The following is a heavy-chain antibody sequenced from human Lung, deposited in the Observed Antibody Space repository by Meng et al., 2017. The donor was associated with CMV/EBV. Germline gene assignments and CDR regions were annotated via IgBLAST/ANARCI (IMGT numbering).Heavy chain of an antibody. J-gene: IGHJ3*02. CDR2: IYHSGST. V-gene: IGHV4-38-2*02. D-gene: IGHD3-3*01. Sequence: SETXFLTCTVSGYSISSGYYWGWIRQPPGKGLEWIGSIYHSGSTYYNPSLKSRVTISVDTSKNQFSLKLSSVTAADTAVYYCAREGGLVLRFLEWLPNNDAFDIXGQGXMVTVSS. CDR1: GYSISSGYY. CDR3: AREGGLVLRFLEWLPNNDAFDI.